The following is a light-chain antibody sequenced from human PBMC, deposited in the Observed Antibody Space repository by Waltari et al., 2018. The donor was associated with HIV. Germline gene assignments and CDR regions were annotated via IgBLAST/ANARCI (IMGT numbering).Light chain of an antibody. CDR3: QQYGNSPRFT. CDR2: RAS. J-gene: IGKJ3*01. CDR1: QSLVHENGDTY. V-gene: IGKV2-24*01. Sequence: DIVLTQAPLSATFIVGQSASISCKASQSLVHENGDTYLSWFYQRPGDPPRLLLYRASLRLPGVSHRFSGGGAGTDFTLTISRLEPEDFAVYYCQQYGNSPRFTFGPGTKVNMK.